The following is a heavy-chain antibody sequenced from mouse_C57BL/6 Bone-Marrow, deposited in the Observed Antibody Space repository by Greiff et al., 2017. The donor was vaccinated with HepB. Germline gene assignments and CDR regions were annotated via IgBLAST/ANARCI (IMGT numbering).Heavy chain of an antibody. CDR1: GFTFSSYA. Sequence: EVKLEESGEGLVKPGGSLKLSCAASGFTFSSYAMSWVRQTPEKRLEWVAYISSGSDYIYYADTVKGRFTISRDNARNTLYLQMSSLKSEDTAMYYCTRDRYGYDGAWFAYWGQGTLVTVSA. V-gene: IGHV5-9-1*02. J-gene: IGHJ3*01. CDR3: TRDRYGYDGAWFAY. CDR2: ISSGSDYI. D-gene: IGHD2-2*01.